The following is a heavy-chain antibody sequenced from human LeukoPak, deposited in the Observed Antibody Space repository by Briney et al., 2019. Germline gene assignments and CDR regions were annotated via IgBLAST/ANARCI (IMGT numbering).Heavy chain of an antibody. V-gene: IGHV4-39*07. D-gene: IGHD6-6*01. CDR2: IYYGGST. CDR1: GGSISSSSYY. Sequence: PSETLSLTCTVSGGSISSSSYYWGWIRQPPGKGLEWIGSIYYGGSTYYNPSLKSRVTISVDTSKNQFSLKLSSVPAADTAVYYCARVDPDSSSTLEVFDYWGQGTLVTVSS. CDR3: ARVDPDSSSTLEVFDY. J-gene: IGHJ4*02.